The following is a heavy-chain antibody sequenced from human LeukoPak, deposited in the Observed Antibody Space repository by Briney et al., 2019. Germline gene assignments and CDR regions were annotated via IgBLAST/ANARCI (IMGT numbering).Heavy chain of an antibody. Sequence: GRSLRLSCAASGFTFSSYGMHWVRQAPGKGLEWVAVISYDGSNKYYADSVKGRFTISRDNSKNTLYLQMNRLRAEDTAVYYCAKDRNYYGSGSYYNPDYWGQGTLVTVSS. V-gene: IGHV3-30*18. CDR2: ISYDGSNK. J-gene: IGHJ4*02. D-gene: IGHD3-10*01. CDR1: GFTFSSYG. CDR3: AKDRNYYGSGSYYNPDY.